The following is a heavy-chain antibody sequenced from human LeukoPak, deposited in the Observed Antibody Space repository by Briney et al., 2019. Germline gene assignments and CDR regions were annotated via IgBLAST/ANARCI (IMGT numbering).Heavy chain of an antibody. Sequence: SETLSLTCTVSGGSISSYYWSWIRQPPGKGLEWIGYIYYSGSTNYNPSLKSRVIISVDTSKNQFSLKLSSVTAADTAVYYCARGGSYYGYFDYWGQGTLVTVSS. V-gene: IGHV4-59*01. J-gene: IGHJ4*02. CDR2: IYYSGST. D-gene: IGHD1-26*01. CDR3: ARGGSYYGYFDY. CDR1: GGSISSYY.